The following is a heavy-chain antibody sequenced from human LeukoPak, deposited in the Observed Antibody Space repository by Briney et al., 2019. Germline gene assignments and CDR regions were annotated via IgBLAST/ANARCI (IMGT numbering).Heavy chain of an antibody. CDR1: GFTFDDYA. CDR3: ASGGGGSSLAYFDY. V-gene: IGHV3-9*01. CDR2: ISWNSGSI. D-gene: IGHD1-26*01. J-gene: IGHJ4*02. Sequence: GRSLRLSCAASGFTFDDYAMHWVRQAPGKGLEWVSGISWNSGSIGYADSVKGRFTISRDNAKNSLYLQMNSLRAEDTAVYYCASGGGGSSLAYFDYWGQGTLVTVSS.